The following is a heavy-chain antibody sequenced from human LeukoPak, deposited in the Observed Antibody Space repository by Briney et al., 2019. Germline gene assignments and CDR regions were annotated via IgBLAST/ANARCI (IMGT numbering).Heavy chain of an antibody. Sequence: SETLSLTCTVSGGSISSYYWSWIRQPPGKGLEWIGYIYYSGSTNYNPSLKSRVTISVDTSKNQFSLKLSSVTAADTAVYYCAGETHDYSNNHWFDPWGQGTLVTVSS. J-gene: IGHJ5*02. CDR1: GGSISSYY. CDR3: AGETHDYSNNHWFDP. CDR2: IYYSGST. V-gene: IGHV4-59*01. D-gene: IGHD4-4*01.